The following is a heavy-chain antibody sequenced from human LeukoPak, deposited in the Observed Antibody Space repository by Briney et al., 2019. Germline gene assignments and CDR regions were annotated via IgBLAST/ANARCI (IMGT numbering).Heavy chain of an antibody. CDR1: GGTFSSYA. Sequence: ASVKVSCKASGGTFSSYAISWVRQAPGQGLEWMGIINPSGGSTSYAQKFQGRVTMTRDMSTSTVYMELSSLRSEDTAVYYCARDLTVTDGGVDYWGQGTLVTVSS. V-gene: IGHV1-46*01. CDR2: INPSGGST. D-gene: IGHD4-17*01. CDR3: ARDLTVTDGGVDY. J-gene: IGHJ4*02.